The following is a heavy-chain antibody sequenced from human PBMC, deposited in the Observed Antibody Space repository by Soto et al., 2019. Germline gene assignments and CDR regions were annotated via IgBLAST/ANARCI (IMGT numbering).Heavy chain of an antibody. V-gene: IGHV4-30-4*01. Sequence: VQLQESGPGLVKPSQTLSLTCTVSSGSISSADYYWSWIRQPPGSGLECIGYIYYTGSAYYNPSLKSLVTMSVDTSKNQFSLKVTSVTAADTAVYYCASGGSSNWFDPWGQGTLVTVSS. D-gene: IGHD1-26*01. CDR2: IYYTGSA. J-gene: IGHJ5*02. CDR3: ASGGSSNWFDP. CDR1: SGSISSADYY.